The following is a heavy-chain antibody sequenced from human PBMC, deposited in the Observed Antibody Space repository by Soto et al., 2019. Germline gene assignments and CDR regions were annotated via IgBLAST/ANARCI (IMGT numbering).Heavy chain of an antibody. CDR3: ASDMSTT. V-gene: IGHV1-8*01. J-gene: IGHJ5*02. CDR1: GHTFTSHD. CDR2: MNPNSGHT. D-gene: IGHD2-2*01. Sequence: QVQLVQSGAEVKKPGASVKVSCKASGHTFTSHDINWMRQTTGQGLEGMGWMNPNSGHTNSAQKFQGRVTMTRDTSINTAYMELTNLRSEDTAIYYCASDMSTTWGQGTLVTVSS.